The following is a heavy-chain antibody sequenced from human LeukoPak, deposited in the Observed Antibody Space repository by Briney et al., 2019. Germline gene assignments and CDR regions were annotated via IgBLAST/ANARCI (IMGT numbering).Heavy chain of an antibody. CDR3: AGHRTYDSSGYYYFDAFDI. V-gene: IGHV4-39*01. CDR2: IYYSGST. D-gene: IGHD3-22*01. J-gene: IGHJ3*02. Sequence: PSETLSLTCTVSGGSISSSSYYWGWIRQPPGKGLEWIGSIYYSGSTYYNPSLKSRVTISVDTSKNQFSLKLSSVTAADTAVYYCAGHRTYDSSGYYYFDAFDIWGQGTMVTVSS. CDR1: GGSISSSSYY.